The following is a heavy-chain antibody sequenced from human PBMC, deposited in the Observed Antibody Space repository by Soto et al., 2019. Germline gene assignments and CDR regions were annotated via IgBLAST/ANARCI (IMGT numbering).Heavy chain of an antibody. Sequence: GGSLRLSCAASGFTFSSYSMNWVRQAPGKGLEWVSSISSSSSYIYYADSVKGRFTISRDNAKNSLYLQMNSLRAEDTAVYYCASTISIVGATTVGYWGQGTLVTVSS. CDR3: ASTISIVGATTVGY. V-gene: IGHV3-21*01. CDR1: GFTFSSYS. D-gene: IGHD1-26*01. CDR2: ISSSSSYI. J-gene: IGHJ4*02.